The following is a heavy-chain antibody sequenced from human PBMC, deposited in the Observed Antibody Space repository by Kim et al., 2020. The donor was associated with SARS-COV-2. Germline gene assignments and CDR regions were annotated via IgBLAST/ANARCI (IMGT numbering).Heavy chain of an antibody. CDR1: GYSISSSNW. Sequence: SETLSLTCAVSGYSISSSNWWGWIRQPPGKGLEWIGYIYYSGSTYYNPSLKSRVTMSVDTSKNQFSLKLSSVTAMDTAVYYCARTQVGATSANWFDPWGQGTLVTVSS. J-gene: IGHJ5*02. CDR2: IYYSGST. D-gene: IGHD1-26*01. CDR3: ARTQVGATSANWFDP. V-gene: IGHV4-28*01.